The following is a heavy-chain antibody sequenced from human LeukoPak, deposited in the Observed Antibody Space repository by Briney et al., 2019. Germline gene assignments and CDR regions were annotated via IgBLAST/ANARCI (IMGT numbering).Heavy chain of an antibody. CDR1: GGSISSSSYY. CDR3: ARGRTIFGVVIIGYLLDY. Sequence: PSETLSLTCTVSGGSISSSSYYWGWIRQPPGKGLEWIGEINHSGSTNYNPSLKSRVTISVDTSKNQFSLKLSSVTAADTAVYYCARGRTIFGVVIIGYLLDYWGQGTLVTVSS. V-gene: IGHV4-39*07. D-gene: IGHD3-3*01. J-gene: IGHJ4*02. CDR2: INHSGST.